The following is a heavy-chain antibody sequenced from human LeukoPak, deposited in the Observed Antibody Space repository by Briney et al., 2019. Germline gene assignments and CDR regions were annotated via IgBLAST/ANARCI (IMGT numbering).Heavy chain of an antibody. Sequence: PSETLSLTCAVYGGFFSGYYWSWIRQPPGKGLEWMGELNHRGSTNYNPSLKSRVTISVDTSKNKFSLKLSSVTAADTSVYYCARGLIRGAQDSWGQGTMVTVSS. J-gene: IGHJ3*02. CDR1: GGFFSGYY. CDR3: ARGLIRGAQDS. CDR2: LNHRGST. V-gene: IGHV4-34*01. D-gene: IGHD2-15*01.